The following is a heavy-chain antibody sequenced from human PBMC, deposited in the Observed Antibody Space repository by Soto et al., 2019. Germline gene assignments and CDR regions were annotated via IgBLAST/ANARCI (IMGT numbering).Heavy chain of an antibody. CDR1: GFTFSTYA. V-gene: IGHV3-23*01. Sequence: EVQLLESGGGLVQPGGSLRLSCAASGFTFSTYAMTWVRQAPGKGLEWVSAITGSGDNTYYADSVKGRFTISRDNSKNPLHLQMNSLRVGDTALYYCAKGDTTAAGTVDYWGQGTLVSVSS. D-gene: IGHD6-13*01. CDR3: AKGDTTAAGTVDY. CDR2: ITGSGDNT. J-gene: IGHJ4*02.